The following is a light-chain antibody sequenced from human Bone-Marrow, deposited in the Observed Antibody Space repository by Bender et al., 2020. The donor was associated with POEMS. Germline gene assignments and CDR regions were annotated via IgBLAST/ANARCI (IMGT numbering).Light chain of an antibody. CDR1: SSDIGNNNY. Sequence: QSALTQPASVSGSPGQSVTISCTGTSSDIGNNNYVSWYQQYPGKVPKLLIYTVNNRPSGVSTRFSGSKSGNTASLTISGLQAEDEADYYCSSYTGTDTLLFGGGTKVTVL. J-gene: IGLJ2*01. CDR3: SSYTGTDTLL. V-gene: IGLV2-14*03. CDR2: TVN.